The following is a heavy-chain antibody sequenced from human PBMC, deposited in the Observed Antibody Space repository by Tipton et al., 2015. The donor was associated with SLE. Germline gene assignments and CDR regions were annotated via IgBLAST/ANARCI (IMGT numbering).Heavy chain of an antibody. CDR1: GGTFSSYT. Sequence: QSGAEVKRPGSSVKVSCKASGGTFSSYTISWVRQAPGQGLEWMGRIIPILGTVNYAQKFQGRVTITADESTSTAYMELSSLRSEDTAVYYCASLPRSGPVYWGQGTLVTVSS. J-gene: IGHJ4*02. D-gene: IGHD2-15*01. CDR2: IIPILGTV. V-gene: IGHV1-69*11. CDR3: ASLPRSGPVY.